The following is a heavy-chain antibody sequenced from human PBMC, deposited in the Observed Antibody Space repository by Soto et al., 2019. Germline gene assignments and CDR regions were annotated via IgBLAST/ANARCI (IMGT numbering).Heavy chain of an antibody. CDR3: ERDLDGDIVVVPAAGGGYYYYGMDV. D-gene: IGHD2-2*01. V-gene: IGHV1-18*01. CDR2: ISAYNGNT. Sequence: ASVKVSCKASGYTFTSYGISWVRQAPGQGLEWMGWISAYNGNTNYAQKHQGRVTMTTDTSTSTAYMELSSLRSEDTAVYYCERDLDGDIVVVPAAGGGYYYYGMDVWGQGTTVTVSS. CDR1: GYTFTSYG. J-gene: IGHJ6*02.